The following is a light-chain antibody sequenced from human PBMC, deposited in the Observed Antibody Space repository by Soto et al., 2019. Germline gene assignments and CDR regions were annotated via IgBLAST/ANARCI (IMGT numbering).Light chain of an antibody. Sequence: QSALTQPASVSGSPGQSITISCTGTSSDVGDYNYVSWYQQHPGKAPKLMIFDVSNRPLGVSNRFSGSKSGNTASLTISGLQAEDEADYYCSSYTISSTYVFGTGTKLTVL. CDR3: SSYTISSTYV. V-gene: IGLV2-14*01. CDR2: DVS. J-gene: IGLJ1*01. CDR1: SSDVGDYNY.